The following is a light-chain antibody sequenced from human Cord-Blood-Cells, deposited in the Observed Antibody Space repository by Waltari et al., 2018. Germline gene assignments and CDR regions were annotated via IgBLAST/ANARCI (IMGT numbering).Light chain of an antibody. CDR1: QSVSSSY. V-gene: IGKV3-20*01. Sequence: EIVLTQSPGTLSLSPGERATLSCRASQSVSSSYLAWYQQTPGQAPRLLIYGASSRDTGIPDGFSGSGSGTDFTLTISRLEPEDFVVYYCQQYGSSPYTFGQGTKLEIK. CDR3: QQYGSSPYT. J-gene: IGKJ2*01. CDR2: GAS.